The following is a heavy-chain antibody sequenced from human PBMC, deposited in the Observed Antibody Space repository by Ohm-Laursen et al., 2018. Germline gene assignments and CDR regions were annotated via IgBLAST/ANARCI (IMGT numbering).Heavy chain of an antibody. CDR2: FYTSGST. J-gene: IGHJ4*02. CDR1: GGSISSYY. Sequence: TLSLTCTVSGGSISSYYCSWIRQPAGKGLEWIGRFYTSGSTNYNPSLESRVTISADTSKNQFSLRLTSVTAADTAVYYCARQDSGDYYFDYWGQGTLVTVSS. D-gene: IGHD4-17*01. CDR3: ARQDSGDYYFDY. V-gene: IGHV4-4*07.